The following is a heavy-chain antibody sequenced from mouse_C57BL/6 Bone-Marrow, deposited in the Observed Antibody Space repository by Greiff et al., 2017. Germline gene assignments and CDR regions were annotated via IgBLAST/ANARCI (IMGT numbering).Heavy chain of an antibody. CDR2: INPSSGYT. Sequence: QVQLQQSGAELARPGASVKMSCKASGYTFTSYTMHWVKQRPGQGLEWIGYINPSSGYTKYNQKFKDKATLTADKSSSTAYMQLSSLTSEDSAVYYCARGRNGYCGLSYAMDYWGQGTSVTVSS. J-gene: IGHJ4*01. V-gene: IGHV1-4*01. D-gene: IGHD2-3*01. CDR3: ARGRNGYCGLSYAMDY. CDR1: GYTFTSYT.